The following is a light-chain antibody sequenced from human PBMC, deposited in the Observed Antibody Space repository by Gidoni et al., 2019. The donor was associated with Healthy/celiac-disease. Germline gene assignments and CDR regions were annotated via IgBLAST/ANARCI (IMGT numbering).Light chain of an antibody. V-gene: IGKV2-28*01. CDR2: LGS. J-gene: IGKJ4*01. CDR1: QSLLHSNGYNY. Sequence: DTVTTQSRLSLPVTPGEPASISCRSSQSLLHSNGYNYLDWYLQKPGQSPQLLIYLGSNRASGVPDRFSGSGSGTDFTLKISRVEAEDVGVYYCMQALQTPLTFGGGTKVEIK. CDR3: MQALQTPLT.